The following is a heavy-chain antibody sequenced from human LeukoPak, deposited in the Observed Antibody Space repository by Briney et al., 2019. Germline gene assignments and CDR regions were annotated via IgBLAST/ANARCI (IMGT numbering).Heavy chain of an antibody. D-gene: IGHD4-17*01. CDR3: AREGAYGQFDY. V-gene: IGHV3-30-3*01. Sequence: GGSLRLSCAASGFTFSSYAMHWVRQAPGKGLEWVAVISYDGSNKYYADSVKGRFTISRDNSKNTLYLQMNSLRAEDTAVYYCAREGAYGQFDYWGQGTLVTVSS. J-gene: IGHJ4*02. CDR1: GFTFSSYA. CDR2: ISYDGSNK.